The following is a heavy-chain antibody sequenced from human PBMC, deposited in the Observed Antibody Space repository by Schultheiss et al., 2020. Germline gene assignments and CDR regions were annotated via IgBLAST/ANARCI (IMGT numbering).Heavy chain of an antibody. J-gene: IGHJ4*02. CDR3: ARTVGYDFWSGYPYYFDY. D-gene: IGHD3-3*01. Sequence: SETLSLTCTVSGGSISPYYWSWIRQPPGKGLEWIGSIYYSGSTNYNPSLKSRVTISVDTSKNQFSLRLSSVTAADTAVYYCARTVGYDFWSGYPYYFDYWGQGTLVTVSS. CDR2: IYYSGST. CDR1: GGSISPYY. V-gene: IGHV4-59*01.